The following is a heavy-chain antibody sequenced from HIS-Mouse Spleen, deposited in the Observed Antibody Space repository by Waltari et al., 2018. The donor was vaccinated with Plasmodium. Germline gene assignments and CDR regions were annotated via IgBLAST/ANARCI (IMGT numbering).Heavy chain of an antibody. CDR1: GGSLSGYY. Sequence: QVQLQQWGAGLLKLSETLSLTCAVYGGSLSGYYWSWIRQPPGKGLVWIGEINHSGSTNYNPSLKSRVTISVDTSKNQFSLKLSSVTAADTAVYYCARGGIVGATIDYWGQGTLVTVSS. V-gene: IGHV4-34*01. J-gene: IGHJ4*02. CDR2: INHSGST. CDR3: ARGGIVGATIDY. D-gene: IGHD1-26*01.